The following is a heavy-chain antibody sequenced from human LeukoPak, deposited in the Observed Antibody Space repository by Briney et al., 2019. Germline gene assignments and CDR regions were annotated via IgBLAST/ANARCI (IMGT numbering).Heavy chain of an antibody. CDR2: IYSGGST. D-gene: IGHD3-10*01. J-gene: IGHJ4*02. V-gene: IGHV3-66*04. CDR1: GFTVSSNY. Sequence: GGSLRLSCAASGFTVSSNYMSWVRQAPGKGLEWVSVIYSGGSTYYADSVKGRFTISRDNSKNTLCLQMNSLRAEDTAVYYCAKRRADYYGSGRGLNYFDYWGQGTLVTVSS. CDR3: AKRRADYYGSGRGLNYFDY.